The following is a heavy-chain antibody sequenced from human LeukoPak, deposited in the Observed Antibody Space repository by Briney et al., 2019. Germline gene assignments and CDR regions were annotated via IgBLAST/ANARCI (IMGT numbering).Heavy chain of an antibody. D-gene: IGHD3-10*01. J-gene: IGHJ4*02. V-gene: IGHV4-59*01. Sequence: SETLSLTCSVSGGSISGYYWSWIRQSPGKGLDWIGNIHYSGSTNYNPSLKSRVTVSVDTSKNQFSLILRSVTAADTAVYYCTRVRGSGNSDYWGQGTLVTVSS. CDR1: GGSISGYY. CDR3: TRVRGSGNSDY. CDR2: IHYSGST.